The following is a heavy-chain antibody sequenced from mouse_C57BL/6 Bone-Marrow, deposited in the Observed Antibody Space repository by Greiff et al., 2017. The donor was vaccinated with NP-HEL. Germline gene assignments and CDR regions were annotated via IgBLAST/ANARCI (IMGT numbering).Heavy chain of an antibody. J-gene: IGHJ2*01. CDR3: ASPAGFYFDY. V-gene: IGHV1-4*01. CDR2: INPSSGYT. Sequence: QVQLQQSGAELARPGASVMMSCKASGYTFTSYTMHWVKQRPGQGLEWIGYINPSSGYTKYNQKFKDKATLTADKSSSTAYMQLSSLTSEDSAVYYCASPAGFYFDYWGQGTTLTVSS. CDR1: GYTFTSYT.